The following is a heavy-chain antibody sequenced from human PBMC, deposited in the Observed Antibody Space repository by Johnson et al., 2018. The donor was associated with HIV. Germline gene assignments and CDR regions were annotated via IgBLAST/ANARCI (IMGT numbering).Heavy chain of an antibody. CDR1: GFTFSSYA. J-gene: IGHJ3*02. Sequence: VHLVESGGGVVQPGGSLRLSCAASGFTFSSYAMSWVRQAPGKGLVWVSTISNSGGYTYYADSVKGRFTISRDNSKNTLYLQMNGLRADDTAVYYCAKVGGGGFDIWGQGTMVTVCS. D-gene: IGHD2-15*01. CDR2: ISNSGGYT. V-gene: IGHV3-23*04. CDR3: AKVGGGGFDI.